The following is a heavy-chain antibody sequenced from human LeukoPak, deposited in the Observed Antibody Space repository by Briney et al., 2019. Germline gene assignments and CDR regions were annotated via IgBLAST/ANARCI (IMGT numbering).Heavy chain of an antibody. J-gene: IGHJ6*02. CDR2: ISSDGRT. CDR3: ASRAWSGYYYGMDV. Sequence: PGGSLRLSCAVSGFIVTNNYMTWVRQAPGKGLECVSFISSDGRTYYADSVKGRFTISRDNSRNTLYLQMNSLRTEDTAEYYCASRAWSGYYYGMDVWGQGTTVTVSS. V-gene: IGHV3-66*02. CDR1: GFIVTNNY. D-gene: IGHD3-3*01.